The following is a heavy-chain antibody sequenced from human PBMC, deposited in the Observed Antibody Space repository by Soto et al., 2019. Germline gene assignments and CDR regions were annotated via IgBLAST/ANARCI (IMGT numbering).Heavy chain of an antibody. Sequence: AASVKVSCKASGYTFTSYYMHWVRQAPGQGLEWMGIINPSGGSTSYAQKFQGRVTMTRDTSTSTVYMELSSLRSEDTAVYYCARDLGIAVAFYYYYGMDVWGQGTTVTVSS. CDR2: INPSGGST. CDR3: ARDLGIAVAFYYYYGMDV. J-gene: IGHJ6*02. D-gene: IGHD6-19*01. V-gene: IGHV1-46*03. CDR1: GYTFTSYY.